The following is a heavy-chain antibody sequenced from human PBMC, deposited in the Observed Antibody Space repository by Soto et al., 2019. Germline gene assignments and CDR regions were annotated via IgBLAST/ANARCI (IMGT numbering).Heavy chain of an antibody. Sequence: PGGSLRLSCAASGFTFSSYAMSWVRQAPGKGLEWVSAISGSGGSTYYADSVKGRFTISRDNSKNTLYLQMNSLRAEDAAVYYCPKSVIAAAGYTWFDPWGQGTLVTVSS. CDR1: GFTFSSYA. CDR2: ISGSGGST. CDR3: PKSVIAAAGYTWFDP. V-gene: IGHV3-23*01. J-gene: IGHJ5*02. D-gene: IGHD6-13*01.